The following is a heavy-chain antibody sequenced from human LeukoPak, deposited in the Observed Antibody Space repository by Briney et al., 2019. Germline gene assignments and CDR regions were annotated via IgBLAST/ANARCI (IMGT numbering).Heavy chain of an antibody. D-gene: IGHD3-22*01. J-gene: IGHJ4*02. CDR2: VSGSGGTT. CDR1: GFTFSNYW. Sequence: PGGSLRLSCAASGFTFSNYWMSWVRQAPGKGLEWVSAVSGSGGTTYYADSVKGRFTISRDNSKNTLYLQMNSLRAEDTAVYYCPKSDYYDSSGHPSSSEYWGQGTLVTVSS. CDR3: PKSDYYDSSGHPSSSEY. V-gene: IGHV3-23*01.